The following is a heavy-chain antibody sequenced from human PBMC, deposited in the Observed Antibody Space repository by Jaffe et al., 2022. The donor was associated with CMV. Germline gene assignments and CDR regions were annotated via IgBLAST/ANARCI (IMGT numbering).Heavy chain of an antibody. J-gene: IGHJ4*02. CDR1: GFTFDDYA. D-gene: IGHD6-13*01. CDR3: AKGPAAGTPRMEYYFDY. V-gene: IGHV3-9*01. CDR2: ISWNSGSI. Sequence: EVQLVESGGGLVQPGRSLRLSCAASGFTFDDYAMHWVRQAPGKGLEWVSGISWNSGSIGYADSVKGRFTISRDNAKNSLYLQMNSLRAEDTALYYCAKGPAAGTPRMEYYFDYWGQGTLVTVSS.